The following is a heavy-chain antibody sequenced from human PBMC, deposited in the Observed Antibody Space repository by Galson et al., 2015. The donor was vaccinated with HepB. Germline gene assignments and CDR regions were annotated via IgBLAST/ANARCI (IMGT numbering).Heavy chain of an antibody. D-gene: IGHD3-10*01. Sequence: SLRLSCAASGFTFSGYAMTWVRQAPGKGLEWVSTISGSGASTYHTDSVKGRFTISRDKSKNTLQLQMNSLRAEDTAIYYCAIKTGDYYDYWGQGTLVTVSS. J-gene: IGHJ4*02. V-gene: IGHV3-23*01. CDR2: ISGSGAST. CDR3: AIKTGDYYDY. CDR1: GFTFSGYA.